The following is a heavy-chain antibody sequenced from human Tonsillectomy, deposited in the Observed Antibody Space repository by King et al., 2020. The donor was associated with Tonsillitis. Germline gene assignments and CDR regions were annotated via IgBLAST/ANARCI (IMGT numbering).Heavy chain of an antibody. V-gene: IGHV3-23*04. CDR2: ITGNGIAP. Sequence: VQLVESGGGLVQPGGSLRLSCVASGFKFSSYAMSWVRQAPGMGLEWVSLITGNGIAPYHADSLKGRFTISRDNSENTLYLQMNSLRAEDTAVYYCAKFGGGSYSRYYYGLDVWGQGTTVTVSS. CDR3: AKFGGGSYSRYYYGLDV. CDR1: GFKFSSYA. D-gene: IGHD3-10*01. J-gene: IGHJ6*02.